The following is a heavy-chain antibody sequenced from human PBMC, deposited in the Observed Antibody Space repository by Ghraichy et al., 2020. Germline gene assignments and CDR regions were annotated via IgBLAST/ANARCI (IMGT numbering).Heavy chain of an antibody. CDR2: ISAYNGNT. J-gene: IGHJ3*02. V-gene: IGHV1-18*04. D-gene: IGHD1-1*01. CDR3: ARGIDPYNWNDGGDDAFDI. Sequence: ASVKVSCKASGYTFTSYGISWVRQAPGQGLEWMGWISAYNGNTNYAQKLQGRVTMTTDTSTSTAYMELRSLRSDDTAVYYCARGIDPYNWNDGGDDAFDIWGQGTMVTVSS. CDR1: GYTFTSYG.